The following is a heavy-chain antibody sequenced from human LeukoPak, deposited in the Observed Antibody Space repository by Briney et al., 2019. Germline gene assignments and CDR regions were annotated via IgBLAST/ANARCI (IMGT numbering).Heavy chain of an antibody. J-gene: IGHJ6*02. V-gene: IGHV3-53*01. Sequence: GGSLRLFCAASGFTVSNNYMSWVRQAPGKGLEWVSLIYSDGRTSYTDSVKGRFTISRDNSKNTLSLQLNSLRAEDTAVYYCARDGGSSTMEPTGGYYYYGMDVWGQGTTVTVSS. CDR3: ARDGGSSTMEPTGGYYYYGMDV. D-gene: IGHD1-1*01. CDR2: IYSDGRT. CDR1: GFTVSNNY.